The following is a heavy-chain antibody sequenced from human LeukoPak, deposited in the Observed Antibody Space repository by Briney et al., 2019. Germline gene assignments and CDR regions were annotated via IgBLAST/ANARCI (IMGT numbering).Heavy chain of an antibody. CDR2: ISAYNGNT. J-gene: IGHJ4*02. CDR3: ARSYYGDNHFDY. Sequence: GASVKVSCKASGGTFSSYAISWVRQAPGQGLEWMGWISAYNGNTNYAQKLQGRVTMTTDTSTSTAYMELRSLRSDDTAVYYCARSYYGDNHFDYWGQGTLVTASS. CDR1: GGTFSSYA. V-gene: IGHV1-18*01. D-gene: IGHD4-17*01.